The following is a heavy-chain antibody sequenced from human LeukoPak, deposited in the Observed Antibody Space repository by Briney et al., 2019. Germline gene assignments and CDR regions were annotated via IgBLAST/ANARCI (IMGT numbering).Heavy chain of an antibody. CDR3: ARDGIQLWSRVYYYYYVDV. CDR2: INPSGGST. Sequence: ASVKVSCKASGYTFTSYYTHWVRQAPGQGLEWMGIINPSGGSTSYAQKFQGRVTMTRDTSTSTVYMELSSLRFEDTAVYYCARDGIQLWSRVYYYYYVDVWGKGTTVTVSS. V-gene: IGHV1-46*01. J-gene: IGHJ6*03. CDR1: GYTFTSYY. D-gene: IGHD5-18*01.